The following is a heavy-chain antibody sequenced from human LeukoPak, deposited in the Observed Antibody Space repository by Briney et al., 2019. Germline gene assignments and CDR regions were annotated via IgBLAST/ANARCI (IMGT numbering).Heavy chain of an antibody. CDR1: GFTFSSYA. CDR2: ISSNGGST. D-gene: IGHD3-10*02. J-gene: IGHJ4*02. V-gene: IGHV3-64*01. Sequence: PGGSLRLSCAASGFTFSSYAMHWVRQAPGKGLEYVSAISSNGGSTYYANSVKGRFTISRDNSKNTLYLQMGRLRAEDMAVYYCVCSGRVWSFDYWGQGTLVTVSS. CDR3: VCSGRVWSFDY.